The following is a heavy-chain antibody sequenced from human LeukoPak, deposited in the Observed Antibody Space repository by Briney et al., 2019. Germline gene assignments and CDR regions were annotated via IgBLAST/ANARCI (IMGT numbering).Heavy chain of an antibody. V-gene: IGHV3-30*04. J-gene: IGHJ4*02. CDR3: ARDLLGGVTFEPYYYDF. CDR2: ISSDARNN. Sequence: GGSLRLSCGAPGFSPIGYPMHWVRQAPGKGLEWVAVISSDARNNYVADSMRGRFSISRDNSKNTLFLHMRSLRPDDTAVYYCARDLLGGVTFEPYYYDFRGQGTLVTVSS. D-gene: IGHD3-16*01. CDR1: GFSPIGYP.